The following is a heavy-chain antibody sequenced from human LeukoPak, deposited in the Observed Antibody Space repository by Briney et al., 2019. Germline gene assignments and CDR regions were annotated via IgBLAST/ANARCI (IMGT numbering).Heavy chain of an antibody. CDR3: ARVRGSADYGDS. D-gene: IGHD3-10*01. CDR1: GFTFSDYY. Sequence: PGGSLRLSCAASGFTFSDYYMSWIRQAPGKGREWVSYISSSSSYTNYADSVKGRFTISRDNDKNSLYLQMNSLRAEDTAVYYCARVRGSADYGDSWGQGTLVTVSS. CDR2: ISSSSSYT. V-gene: IGHV3-11*06. J-gene: IGHJ4*02.